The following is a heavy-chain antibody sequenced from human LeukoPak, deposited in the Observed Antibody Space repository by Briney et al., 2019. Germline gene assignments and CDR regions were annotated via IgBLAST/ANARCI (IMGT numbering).Heavy chain of an antibody. CDR3: ARDHGDRYYDYYYMDV. Sequence: ASVKVSCKASGYTFTSYDINWVRQATGQGLEGMGWMNPNSGNTGYAQKFQGRVTMTRNTSISTAYMELSSLRSEDTAVYYCARDHGDRYYDYYYMDVWGKGTTVTVSS. J-gene: IGHJ6*03. V-gene: IGHV1-8*01. CDR2: MNPNSGNT. D-gene: IGHD4-17*01. CDR1: GYTFTSYD.